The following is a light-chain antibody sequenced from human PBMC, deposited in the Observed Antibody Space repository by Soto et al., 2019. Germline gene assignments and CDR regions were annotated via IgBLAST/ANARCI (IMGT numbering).Light chain of an antibody. CDR3: SLYAGTNSVV. V-gene: IGLV2-8*01. J-gene: IGLJ2*01. CDR1: SSDIGAYKF. CDR2: EVS. Sequence: QPALTQPPSASGSPGQSVAISCTGTSSDIGAYKFVSWYQQHPGKAPKLIIYEVSIRPSGVPDRFSGSKSGNTASLTVSGLLAEDEADSYGSLYAGTNSVVFGGGTKLTVL.